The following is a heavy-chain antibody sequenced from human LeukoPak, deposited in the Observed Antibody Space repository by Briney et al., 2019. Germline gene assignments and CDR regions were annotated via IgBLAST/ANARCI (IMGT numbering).Heavy chain of an antibody. CDR1: SYSISSGYY. Sequence: PSETLSLTCTVSSYSISSGYYWGWIRQPPGKGLEWIGSIYHSGSTYYNPSLKSRVTISVDTSKNQFSLKLSSVTAADTAVYYCARDRVGYYFDYWGQGTLVTVSS. CDR2: IYHSGST. J-gene: IGHJ4*02. D-gene: IGHD1-26*01. V-gene: IGHV4-38-2*02. CDR3: ARDRVGYYFDY.